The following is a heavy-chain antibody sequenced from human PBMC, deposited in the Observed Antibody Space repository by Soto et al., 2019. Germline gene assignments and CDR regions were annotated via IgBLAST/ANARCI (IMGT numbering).Heavy chain of an antibody. J-gene: IGHJ3*02. D-gene: IGHD3-22*01. CDR1: GYTFTGYY. CDR3: ARDSHYYDSSGYYLDAFDI. V-gene: IGHV1-2*04. CDR2: INPNSGGT. Sequence: GASVKVSCKASGYTFTGYYMHWVRQAPGQGLEWMGWINPNSGGTNYAQKFQGWVTMIRDTSISTAYMELSRLRSDDTAVYYCARDSHYYDSSGYYLDAFDIWGQGTMVTVSS.